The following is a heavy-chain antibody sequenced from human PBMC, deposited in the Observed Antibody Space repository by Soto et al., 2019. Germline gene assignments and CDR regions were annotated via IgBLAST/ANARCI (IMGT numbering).Heavy chain of an antibody. Sequence: GASVKVSCKASGYTFTSYAMHWVRQAPGQRLEWMGWINAGNGNTKYSQKFQGRVTITRDTSASTAYMELSSLRSEDTAVYYCARNVFWSGYYLDPFDYWGQGTLVTVSS. V-gene: IGHV1-3*01. CDR3: ARNVFWSGYYLDPFDY. CDR1: GYTFTSYA. J-gene: IGHJ4*02. CDR2: INAGNGNT. D-gene: IGHD3-3*01.